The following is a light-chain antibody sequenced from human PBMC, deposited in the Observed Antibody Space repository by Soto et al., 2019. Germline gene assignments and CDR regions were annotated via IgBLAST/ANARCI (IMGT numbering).Light chain of an antibody. CDR2: EGS. CDR3: CSYAGSSTWV. Sequence: QSALTQPASVSGSPGQSITISCTGTSSDVGSYNLVSWYQQHPGKAPKLMIYEGSKRPSGVSHRFSGSKSVNTASLTISGLQAEDEADYYCCSYAGSSTWVFGGGTKLTVL. J-gene: IGLJ3*02. CDR1: SSDVGSYNL. V-gene: IGLV2-23*01.